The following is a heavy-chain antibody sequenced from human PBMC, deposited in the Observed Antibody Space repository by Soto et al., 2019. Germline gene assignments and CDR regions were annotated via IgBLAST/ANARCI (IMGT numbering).Heavy chain of an antibody. CDR2: VNWAGTTT. V-gene: IGHV3-43*01. CDR3: TKEMATIFFDS. D-gene: IGHD5-12*01. Sequence: PVGSLRPSSPTSGFTFTSYSLHWVRQAPGKGLEWVSLVNWAGTTTYYADSVKGRFTVSRDNNKNSLFLQMNSLKTEDTAFYYCTKEMATIFFDSWGQGA. J-gene: IGHJ4*02. CDR1: GFTFTSYS.